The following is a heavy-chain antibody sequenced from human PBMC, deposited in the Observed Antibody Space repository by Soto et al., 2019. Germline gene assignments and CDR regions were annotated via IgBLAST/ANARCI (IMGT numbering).Heavy chain of an antibody. D-gene: IGHD6-6*01. CDR1: GYTFTSYD. J-gene: IGHJ6*02. CDR3: ARRGLSSSSTFRYYYYGMDV. V-gene: IGHV1-8*01. Sequence: QVQLVQSGAEVKKPGASVKVSCKASGYTFTSYDINWVRQATGQGLEWMGWMNPNSGNTGYAQKFQGRATMTRNTPRSTAYMELSSLRSEDTAVYYCARRGLSSSSTFRYYYYGMDVWGQGTTVTVAS. CDR2: MNPNSGNT.